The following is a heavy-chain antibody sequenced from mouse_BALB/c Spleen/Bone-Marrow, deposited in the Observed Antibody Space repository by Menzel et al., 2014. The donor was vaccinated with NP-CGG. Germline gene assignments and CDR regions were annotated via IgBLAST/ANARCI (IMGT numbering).Heavy chain of an antibody. V-gene: IGHV2-2*02. CDR2: IWSGGST. D-gene: IGHD3-1*01. CDR3: ARNEHSGFAY. J-gene: IGHJ3*01. CDR1: GFSLTSYG. Sequence: VKLVESGPGLVQLSQSLSITCTVSGFSLTSYGVHWVRQSPGKGLEWLGVIWSGGSTDYNAAFISRLSISKDNSKSQVFFKMNSLQANDTAIYYCARNEHSGFAYWGQGTLVTVSA.